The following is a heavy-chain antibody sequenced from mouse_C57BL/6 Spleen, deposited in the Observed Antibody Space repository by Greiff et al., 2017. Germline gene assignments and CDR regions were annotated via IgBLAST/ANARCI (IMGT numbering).Heavy chain of an antibody. Sequence: VMLVESGPGLVQPSQSLSITCTVSGFSLTSYGVHWVRQSPGKGLEWLGVIWSGGSTDYNAAFISRLSISKDNSKSQVFFKMNSLQADDTAIYYCARGGSNYAMDYWGQGTSVTVSS. V-gene: IGHV2-2*01. CDR3: ARGGSNYAMDY. CDR1: GFSLTSYG. CDR2: IWSGGST. D-gene: IGHD1-1*01. J-gene: IGHJ4*01.